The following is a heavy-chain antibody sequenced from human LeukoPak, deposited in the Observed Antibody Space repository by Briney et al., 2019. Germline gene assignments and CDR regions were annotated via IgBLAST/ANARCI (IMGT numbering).Heavy chain of an antibody. Sequence: SETLSLTCTVSGASINSYFWSWIRQPPGEGLEWIGYVYHSGSTNYSPSLKSRVTISLDTSKTQFSLRLTSVTAADTAVYYCASQLGGTTFHWGQGALVTVSS. D-gene: IGHD1-1*01. CDR2: VYHSGST. J-gene: IGHJ4*02. CDR1: GASINSYF. CDR3: ASQLGGTTFH. V-gene: IGHV4-59*01.